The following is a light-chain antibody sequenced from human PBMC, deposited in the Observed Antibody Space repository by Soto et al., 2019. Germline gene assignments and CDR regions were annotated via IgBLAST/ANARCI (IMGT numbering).Light chain of an antibody. J-gene: IGKJ4*01. CDR2: AAS. V-gene: IGKV1-39*01. CDR3: QQSYSAPLT. CDR1: QYINTS. Sequence: DIQMTQSPSSLSASIGDRVTIACRAGQYINTSLNWYQQKPGKAPKLLIYAASSLQSGVPSRFSGSGSGTDFTLIITSLQPEDFATYSCQQSYSAPLTFGGGTKVEIK.